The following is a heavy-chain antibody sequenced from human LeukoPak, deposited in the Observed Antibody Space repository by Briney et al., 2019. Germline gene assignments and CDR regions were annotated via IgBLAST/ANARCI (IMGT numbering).Heavy chain of an antibody. CDR1: DGSFRGYF. J-gene: IGHJ4*02. V-gene: IGHV4-34*01. CDR2: INHSGST. CDR3: ARGGAVGATYLLLDY. Sequence: PSETLSLTCAVYDGSFRGYFWSWIRLPPGKGLEWIGDINHSGSTDYNPSLKSRVTIEVDTSKKHFSLNLRSVTAADTAVYYCARGGAVGATYLLLDYWGQGTVVTVSS. D-gene: IGHD2-15*01.